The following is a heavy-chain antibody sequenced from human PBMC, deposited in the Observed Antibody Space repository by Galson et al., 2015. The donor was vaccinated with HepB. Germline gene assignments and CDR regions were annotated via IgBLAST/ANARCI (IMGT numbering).Heavy chain of an antibody. CDR1: GYKFTTYW. V-gene: IGHV5-51*01. CDR3: ATTAAAGIPFDQ. J-gene: IGHJ4*02. CDR2: IYPGDLDT. Sequence: QSGAEVKKPGESLKISCQGLGYKFTTYWIAWVRQMPGQGLEWMGIIYPGDLDTRYSPSFEGQVTISADKSISTAYLQWSSLKASDTAMYYCATTAAAGIPFDQWGQGTLVTVSS. D-gene: IGHD6-13*01.